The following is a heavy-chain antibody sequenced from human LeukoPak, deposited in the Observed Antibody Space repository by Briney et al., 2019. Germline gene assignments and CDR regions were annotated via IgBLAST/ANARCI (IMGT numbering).Heavy chain of an antibody. CDR1: GYTFTGYY. Sequence: ASVKVSCKASGYTFTGYYMHWVRQAPRQGLEWMGWINPNSGGTNNAQKFQGRVTMTRDTSISTAYMELSRLRSDDTAAYYCAITLNAGIRYSGSYYVGYFDYWGQGTLVTVSS. CDR2: INPNSGGT. D-gene: IGHD1-26*01. J-gene: IGHJ4*02. CDR3: AITLNAGIRYSGSYYVGYFDY. V-gene: IGHV1-2*02.